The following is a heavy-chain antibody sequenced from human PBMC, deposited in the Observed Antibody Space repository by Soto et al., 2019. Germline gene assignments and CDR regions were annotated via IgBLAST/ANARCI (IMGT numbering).Heavy chain of an antibody. CDR1: GGTLRNYG. CDR2: IIPVFGTA. D-gene: IGHD4-17*01. CDR3: SRGDATKIVVTTYYGMDV. V-gene: IGHV1-69*12. J-gene: IGHJ6*02. Sequence: QVQLVQSGAEVKKPGSSVRVSCKASGGTLRNYGISWVEQAPGQGLEWMGGIIPVFGTANYAQKFQGRVTITADESTSTVYMDVTSLRSEDTAVYYCSRGDATKIVVTTYYGMDVWGQGTTVTVSS.